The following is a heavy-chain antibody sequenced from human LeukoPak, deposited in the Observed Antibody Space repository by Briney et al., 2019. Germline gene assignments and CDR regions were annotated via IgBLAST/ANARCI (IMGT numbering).Heavy chain of an antibody. J-gene: IGHJ4*02. CDR2: IYYSGST. V-gene: IGHV4-59*01. Sequence: SETLPLTCTVSGGPISSYYWSWIRQPPGKGLEWIGYIYYSGSTNYNPSLKSRVTISVDTSKNQFSLKLSSVTAADTAVYYCARGQWLYYFDYWGQGTLVTVSS. CDR3: ARGQWLYYFDY. CDR1: GGPISSYY. D-gene: IGHD6-19*01.